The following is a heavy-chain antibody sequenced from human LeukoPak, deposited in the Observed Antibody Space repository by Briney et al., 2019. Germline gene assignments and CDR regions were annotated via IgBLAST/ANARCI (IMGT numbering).Heavy chain of an antibody. J-gene: IGHJ4*02. CDR1: GFTFSSYG. V-gene: IGHV3-30*18. Sequence: GGSLRLSCAASGFTFSSYGMHWVRQAPGKGLEWVAVISYDGSNKYYADSVKGRFTISRDNSKNTLYLQMNSLRAEDTAVYYCAKGRGGSDWLGEFDYWGQGTLVTVSS. CDR2: ISYDGSNK. CDR3: AKGRGGSDWLGEFDY. D-gene: IGHD6-19*01.